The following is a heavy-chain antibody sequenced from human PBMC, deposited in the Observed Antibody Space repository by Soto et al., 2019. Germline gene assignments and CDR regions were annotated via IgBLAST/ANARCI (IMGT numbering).Heavy chain of an antibody. CDR1: GGSVSSGSYY. CDR3: ARDLSSSSAFDY. V-gene: IGHV4-61*01. CDR2: IYYSGST. D-gene: IGHD6-6*01. Sequence: SETLSLTCTVSGGSVSSGSYYWSWIRQPPGKGLEWIGYIYYSGSTNYNPSLKSRVTISVDTSKNQFSLKLSSVTAADTAVYYCARDLSSSSAFDYWGQGTLVTVSS. J-gene: IGHJ4*02.